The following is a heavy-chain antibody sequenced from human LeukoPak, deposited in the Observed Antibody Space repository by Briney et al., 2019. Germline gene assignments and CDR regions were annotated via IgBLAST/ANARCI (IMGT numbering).Heavy chain of an antibody. J-gene: IGHJ4*02. D-gene: IGHD3-3*01. CDR3: AREGWGRDYDFWSGYYITLLWFDY. V-gene: IGHV3-7*01. CDR1: GFTFSSYW. CDR2: IKQDGSEK. Sequence: GGSLRLSCAASGFTFSSYWMSWVRQAPGKGLEWVANIKQDGSEKYYVDSVKGRFTTSRDNAKNSLYLQMNSLRAEDTAVYYCAREGWGRDYDFWSGYYITLLWFDYWGQGTLVTVSS.